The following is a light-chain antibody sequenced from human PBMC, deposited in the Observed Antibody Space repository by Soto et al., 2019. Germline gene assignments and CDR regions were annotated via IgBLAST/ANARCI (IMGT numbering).Light chain of an antibody. CDR3: QKYNSAPLT. V-gene: IGKV1-27*01. CDR2: ATS. CDR1: QGIAPY. Sequence: DVQMTQSPSSLSAFVGDRVTITCRASQGIAPYLAWFQQKPGKVPKLLIYATSTLQSGVPSRLSGSGSGTDFTLTISSLQPEDVATYYCQKYNSAPLTCCGGPKVEIK. J-gene: IGKJ4*01.